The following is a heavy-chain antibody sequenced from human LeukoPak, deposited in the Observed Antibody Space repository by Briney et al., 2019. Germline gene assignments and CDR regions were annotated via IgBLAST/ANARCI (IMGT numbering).Heavy chain of an antibody. CDR2: IKRDGSEK. V-gene: IGHV3-7*03. CDR3: ARLGPASSGWPESFDY. D-gene: IGHD6-19*01. J-gene: IGHJ4*02. CDR1: GFTFNSYW. Sequence: GGSLRLSCAASGFTFNSYWMSWVRQAPGKGLEWVANIKRDGSEKYYVDSVKGRFTISRDNAKNSLDLQMNSLRVEDTAVYYCARLGPASSGWPESFDYWGQGTLVTVSS.